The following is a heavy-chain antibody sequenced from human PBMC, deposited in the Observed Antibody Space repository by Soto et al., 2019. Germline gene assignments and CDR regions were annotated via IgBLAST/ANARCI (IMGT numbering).Heavy chain of an antibody. Sequence: QVQLVRSGAEVKKPGSSVKVSCKASGGTFSSYAISWVRQAPGQGLEWMGGIIPIFGTANYAQKFQGRVTITADESTSTAYMELSSLRSEDTAVYYCARDHVVGATISHYYGMDVWGQGTTVTVSS. CDR3: ARDHVVGATISHYYGMDV. D-gene: IGHD1-26*01. J-gene: IGHJ6*02. V-gene: IGHV1-69*01. CDR2: IIPIFGTA. CDR1: GGTFSSYA.